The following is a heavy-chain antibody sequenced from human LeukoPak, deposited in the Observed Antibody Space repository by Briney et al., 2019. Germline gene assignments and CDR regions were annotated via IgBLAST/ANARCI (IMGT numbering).Heavy chain of an antibody. CDR2: IKQDGSEK. V-gene: IGHV3-7*01. J-gene: IGHJ3*01. Sequence: GGSLRLSCAASGFTFSSYWMSWVRQAPGKGLEWVANIKQDGSEKYYVDSVKGRFTISRDNSKNTLFLQMNSLRAEDTALYYCAKELLELGAFDVWGQGTMVTVSS. D-gene: IGHD1-7*01. CDR1: GFTFSSYW. CDR3: AKELLELGAFDV.